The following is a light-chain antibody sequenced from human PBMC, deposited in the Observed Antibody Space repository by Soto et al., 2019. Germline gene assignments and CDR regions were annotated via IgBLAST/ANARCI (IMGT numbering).Light chain of an antibody. V-gene: IGLV2-14*01. CDR1: SSDVGGYNY. J-gene: IGLJ2*01. CDR3: SSYTTSITLQCV. Sequence: QSVLTQPASVSGSPGQSITISCTGTSSDVGGYNYVSWYQQHPGKAPKLIIYGVSHRPSGVSNRFSGSKSGDTASLTISGLQAEDEADYYCSSYTTSITLQCVFGGGTKVTVL. CDR2: GVS.